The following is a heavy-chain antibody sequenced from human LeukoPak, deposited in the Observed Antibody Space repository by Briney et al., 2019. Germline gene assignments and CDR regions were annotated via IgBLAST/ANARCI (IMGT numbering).Heavy chain of an antibody. D-gene: IGHD3-22*01. CDR3: ARDGTYYYDSSGYYYDY. V-gene: IGHV3-30-3*01. J-gene: IGHJ4*02. Sequence: GRSLRLSCAASGSTFSSYAMHWVRQAPGKGLEWVAVISYDGSNKYYADSVKGRFTISRDNSKNTLYLQMNSLRAEDTAVYYCARDGTYYYDSSGYYYDYWGQGTLVTVSS. CDR1: GSTFSSYA. CDR2: ISYDGSNK.